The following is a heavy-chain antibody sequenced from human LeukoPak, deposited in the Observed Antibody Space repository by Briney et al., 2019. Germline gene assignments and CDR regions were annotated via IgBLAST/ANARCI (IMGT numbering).Heavy chain of an antibody. J-gene: IGHJ4*02. D-gene: IGHD3-3*01. CDR1: GGSFSGYY. Sequence: PSETLSLTCAVYGGSFSGYYWSWIRQPPGKGLEWIGEINHSGSTNYNPSLKSRVAISVDTSKNQFSLKLSSVTAADTAVYYCARGRYDFWSGYSARFQTYESYYFDYWGQGTLVTVSS. V-gene: IGHV4-34*01. CDR3: ARGRYDFWSGYSARFQTYESYYFDY. CDR2: INHSGST.